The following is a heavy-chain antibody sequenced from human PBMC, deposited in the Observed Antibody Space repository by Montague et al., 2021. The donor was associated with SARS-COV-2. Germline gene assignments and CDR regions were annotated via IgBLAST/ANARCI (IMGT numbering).Heavy chain of an antibody. J-gene: IGHJ5*02. CDR3: ARDGGTVITFPGVGYLRGGLNWFDP. CDR2: IFYSGST. Sequence: SETLSLTCTVSGGSISSSSYYWGWIRQPPGKGLEWIGNIFYSGSTFYNPSLKSRVTISVDTSKNQFSLKLSSVTAADTAVYYCARDGGTVITFPGVGYLRGGLNWFDPWGQETLVTVSS. D-gene: IGHD3-16*01. CDR1: GGSISSSSYY. V-gene: IGHV4-39*07.